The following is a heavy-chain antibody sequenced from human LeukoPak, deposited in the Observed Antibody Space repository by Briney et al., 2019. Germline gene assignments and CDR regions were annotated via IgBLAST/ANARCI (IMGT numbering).Heavy chain of an antibody. CDR1: GYTLTELS. D-gene: IGHD3-9*01. CDR3: APVLRYFDWPDY. V-gene: IGHV1-24*01. Sequence: ASVKVSCKVSGYTLTELSMHWVRQAPGKGLEWMGGFDPEDGETIYAQKFQGRVTMTEDTSTDTAYMELSSLRSEDTAVYYCAPVLRYFDWPDYWGRGTLVTVSS. CDR2: FDPEDGET. J-gene: IGHJ4*02.